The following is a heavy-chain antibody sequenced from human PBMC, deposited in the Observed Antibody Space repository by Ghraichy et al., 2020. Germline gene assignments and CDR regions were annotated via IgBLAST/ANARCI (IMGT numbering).Heavy chain of an antibody. V-gene: IGHV3-23*01. CDR2: ISDSGLST. D-gene: IGHD6-19*01. CDR1: GFTFSSYA. Sequence: GGSLRLSCAASGFTFSSYAMSWVRQAPGKGLEWVTSISDSGLSTYYADSVKGRFTISRDNSKNTQYLQMNSLRAEDTAVYYCAKTQWLAKRFDYWGQGILVTVSS. J-gene: IGHJ4*02. CDR3: AKTQWLAKRFDY.